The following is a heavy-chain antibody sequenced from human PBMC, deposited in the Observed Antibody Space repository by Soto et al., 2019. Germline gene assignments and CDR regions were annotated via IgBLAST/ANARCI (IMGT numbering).Heavy chain of an antibody. CDR3: ARGLVLGWGSYYKERGGYYMDV. CDR2: INHSGST. D-gene: IGHD3-10*01. V-gene: IGHV4-34*01. J-gene: IGHJ6*03. CDR1: GGSFSGYY. Sequence: QVQLQQWGAGLLKPSETLSLTCAVYGGSFSGYYWSWIRQPPGKGLEWIGEINHSGSTNYNPSLKSRVTISVDTSKNRFSLKLSSVTAADTAVYYCARGLVLGWGSYYKERGGYYMDVWGKGTTVTVCS.